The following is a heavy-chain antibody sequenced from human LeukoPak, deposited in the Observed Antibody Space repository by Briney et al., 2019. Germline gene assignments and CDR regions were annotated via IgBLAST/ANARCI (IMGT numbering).Heavy chain of an antibody. CDR1: RFTFSDYY. CDR3: ARVRDVVVPAFFDY. CDR2: ISSSSSYT. J-gene: IGHJ4*02. D-gene: IGHD2-2*01. V-gene: IGHV3-11*06. Sequence: GGSLRLSCAASRFTFSDYYMSWIRQAPGRGLEWVSYISSSSSYTNYADSVKGRFTISRDNAKSSLYLQMNSLRAEDTAVYYCARVRDVVVPAFFDYWGQGTLATVSS.